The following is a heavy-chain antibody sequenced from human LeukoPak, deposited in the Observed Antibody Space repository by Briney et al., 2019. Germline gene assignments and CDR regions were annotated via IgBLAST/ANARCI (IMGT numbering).Heavy chain of an antibody. V-gene: IGHV3-23*01. Sequence: GGSLRLSCAASGFTFSSHAMSWVRQAPGKGLEWVSTISNSDYSTYHADSVKGRFTISRANSENTLYPQMNNLRAEDTAVYYCAKATGYLLWGKGTLVTVS. J-gene: IGHJ4*02. CDR3: AKATGYLL. CDR1: GFTFSSHA. D-gene: IGHD1-14*01. CDR2: ISNSDYST.